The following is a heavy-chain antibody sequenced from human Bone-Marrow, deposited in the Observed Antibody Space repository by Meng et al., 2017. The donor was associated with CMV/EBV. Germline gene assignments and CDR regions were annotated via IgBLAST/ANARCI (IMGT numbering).Heavy chain of an antibody. CDR1: GFTFSSYA. J-gene: IGHJ4*02. CDR2: ISYDGSNK. CDR3: AKDGDTDFWSGYTAYYFDY. Sequence: SLKISCAASGFTFSSYAMHWVRQAPGKGLEWVAVISYDGSNKYYADSVKGRFTISRDNSKNTLYLQMNSLRAEDTAVYYCAKDGDTDFWSGYTAYYFDYWGQGTLVTVSS. D-gene: IGHD3-3*01. V-gene: IGHV3-30*04.